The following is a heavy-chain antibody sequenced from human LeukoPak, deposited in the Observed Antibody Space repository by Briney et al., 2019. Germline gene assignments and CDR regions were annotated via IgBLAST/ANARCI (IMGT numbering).Heavy chain of an antibody. J-gene: IGHJ3*02. CDR2: FYSGGRP. V-gene: IGHV3-53*01. D-gene: IGHD1-26*01. Sequence: PGGSLRLSCAASGFSVTSNYMTWVRQAPGKGLDWISIFYSGGRPHNADPLKGRFIISRDNSKNTLYLQMSSLRTEDTAVYYCARRRSGSPDDAFDIWGRGTLVTVSS. CDR1: GFSVTSNY. CDR3: ARRRSGSPDDAFDI.